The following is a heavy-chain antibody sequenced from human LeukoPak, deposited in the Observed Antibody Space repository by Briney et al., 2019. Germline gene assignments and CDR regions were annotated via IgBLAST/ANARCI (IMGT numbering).Heavy chain of an antibody. D-gene: IGHD6-19*01. CDR1: GGSFSGYY. J-gene: IGHJ4*02. Sequence: SETLSLTCAVYGGSFSGYYWSWIRQPPGKGLEWIGEINHSGSTNYNPSLKSRVTISVDTSKNQFSLKLSSVTAADTAVYYCARVFIESSGWFSYFDYWGQGTPVTVSS. CDR2: INHSGST. CDR3: ARVFIESSGWFSYFDY. V-gene: IGHV4-34*01.